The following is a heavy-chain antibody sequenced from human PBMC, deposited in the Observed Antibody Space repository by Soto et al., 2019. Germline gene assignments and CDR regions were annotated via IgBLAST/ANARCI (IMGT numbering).Heavy chain of an antibody. J-gene: IGHJ4*02. V-gene: IGHV3-30-3*01. CDR2: ISYDGSNK. D-gene: IGHD6-19*01. CDR3: ARDLAVAPPPAHDPGY. Sequence: GGSLRLSCAASGFTFSSYAMHWVRQAPGKGLEWVAVISYDGSNKYYADSVKGRFTISRDNSKSTLYLQMNSLRAEDTAVYYCARDLAVAPPPAHDPGYWGQGTLVTVSS. CDR1: GFTFSSYA.